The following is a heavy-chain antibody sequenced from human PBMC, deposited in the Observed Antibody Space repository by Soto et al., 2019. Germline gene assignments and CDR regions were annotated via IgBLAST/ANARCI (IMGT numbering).Heavy chain of an antibody. D-gene: IGHD1-1*01. CDR1: GFTFSSYS. CDR2: ISSSSSYI. J-gene: IGHJ3*02. CDR3: ARENWNDFYSDAFDI. Sequence: GGSLRLSCAASGFTFSSYSMNWVRQAPGKGLEWVSSISSSSSYIYYADSVKGRFTISRDNAKNSLYLQMNSLRAEDTAVYYCARENWNDFYSDAFDIWGQGTMVTVSS. V-gene: IGHV3-21*01.